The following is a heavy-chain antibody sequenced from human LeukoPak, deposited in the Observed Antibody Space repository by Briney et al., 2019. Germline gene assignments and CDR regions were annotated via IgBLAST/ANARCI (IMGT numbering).Heavy chain of an antibody. CDR2: IYYSGST. J-gene: IGHJ6*02. CDR1: GGSISGYY. CDR3: ARGDRSMDV. Sequence: SSETLSLTCTVSGGSISGYYWSWIRQPPGKGLEWIGYIYYSGSTNYNPSLKSRVTISVDTSKNQFSLKLSPVTAADTAVYYCARGDRSMDVWGQGTTVTVSS. V-gene: IGHV4-59*01.